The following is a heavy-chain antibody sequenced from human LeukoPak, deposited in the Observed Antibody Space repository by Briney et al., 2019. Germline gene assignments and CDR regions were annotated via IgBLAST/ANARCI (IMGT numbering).Heavy chain of an antibody. CDR3: TREPLLTFYGDYPYFDY. CDR1: GFTFGDYA. V-gene: IGHV3-49*04. CDR2: IRSEAYGGTT. Sequence: GGSLRLSCTASGFTFGDYAMSWVRQAPGKGLEWVGFIRSEAYGGTTEYAASVKGRFTISRDDPKSIAYLQMNSLKTEDTAVYYCTREPLLTFYGDYPYFDYWGQGTLVTVSS. J-gene: IGHJ4*02. D-gene: IGHD4-17*01.